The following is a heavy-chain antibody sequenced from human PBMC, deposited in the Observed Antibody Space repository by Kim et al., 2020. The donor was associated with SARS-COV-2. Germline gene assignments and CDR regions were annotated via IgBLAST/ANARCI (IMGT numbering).Heavy chain of an antibody. CDR2: INTNTGNP. CDR3: AREGGGIVVVPAAMSD. CDR1: GYTFTSYA. J-gene: IGHJ4*02. D-gene: IGHD2-2*01. V-gene: IGHV7-4-1*02. Sequence: ASVKVSCKASGYTFTSYAMNWVRQAPGQGLEWMGWINTNTGNPTYAQGFTGRFVFSLDTSVSTAYLQISSLKAEDTAVYYCAREGGGIVVVPAAMSDWGQGTLVTVSS.